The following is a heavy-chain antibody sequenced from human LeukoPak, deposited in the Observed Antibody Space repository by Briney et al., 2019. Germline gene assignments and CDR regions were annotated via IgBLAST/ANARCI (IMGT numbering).Heavy chain of an antibody. Sequence: PGGSLRLSCAASGFTFSSHWMHWVRQAPGKGLVWVSHINSDGSSTTYADSMKGRFTISRDNAKNTLYLQMNSLRAEDTAVYYCARGLEYCSGGSCYWYFDLWGRGTLVTVSS. J-gene: IGHJ2*01. CDR1: GFTFSSHW. CDR2: INSDGSST. V-gene: IGHV3-74*03. CDR3: ARGLEYCSGGSCYWYFDL. D-gene: IGHD2-15*01.